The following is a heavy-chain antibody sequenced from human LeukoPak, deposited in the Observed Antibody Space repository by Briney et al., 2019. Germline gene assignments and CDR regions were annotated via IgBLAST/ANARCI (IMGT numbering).Heavy chain of an antibody. V-gene: IGHV4-30-4*01. D-gene: IGHD6-19*01. CDR3: ARRAFDSSGLKN. CDR2: IYYSGST. J-gene: IGHJ4*02. CDR1: GGSISSGDYY. Sequence: PSETLSLTCTVSGGSISSGDYYWSWIRQPPGKGLEWIGYIYYSGSTYYNPSLKSRVTISVDTSKNQFSLKLSSVTAADTAVYYCARRAFDSSGLKNWGQGTLVTVSS.